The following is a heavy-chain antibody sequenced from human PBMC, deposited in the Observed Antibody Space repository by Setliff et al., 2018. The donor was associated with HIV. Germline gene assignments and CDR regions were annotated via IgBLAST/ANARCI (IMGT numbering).Heavy chain of an antibody. Sequence: SETLSLTCNLSGDSIRSQFWTWIRQTPGKGLEWIASIETTGTVNYSPSLKSRVSISLDPSRSQFSLTLRSVTAADTAVYYCARGLSSQTYWGTRPLGLDYWGQGSLVTVSS. CDR2: IETTGTV. J-gene: IGHJ4*01. V-gene: IGHV4-4*08. CDR3: ARGLSSQTYWGTRPLGLDY. CDR1: GDSIRSQF. D-gene: IGHD2-2*01.